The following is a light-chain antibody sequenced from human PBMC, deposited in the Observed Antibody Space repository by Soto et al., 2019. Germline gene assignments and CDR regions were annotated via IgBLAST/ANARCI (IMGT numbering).Light chain of an antibody. CDR2: AAS. CDR3: QQTYSTPPT. Sequence: DIQVTQSPSSLSASVGDRVTITCRASENVDSYVNWYQQIPGRAPSLLISAASTLQSGVPSRFRGSGYVTSFKLTIASLKPEAVAVYSCQQTYSTPPTFGQGTKVEVK. CDR1: ENVDSY. J-gene: IGKJ1*01. V-gene: IGKV1-39*01.